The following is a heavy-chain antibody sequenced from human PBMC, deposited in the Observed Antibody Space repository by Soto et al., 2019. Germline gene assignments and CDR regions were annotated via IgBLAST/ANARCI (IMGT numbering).Heavy chain of an antibody. J-gene: IGHJ4*02. CDR3: ARQWGGVAAAGSHYIDY. CDR1: GYSFTTYW. V-gene: IGHV5-51*01. D-gene: IGHD6-13*01. CDR2: IHPGESDT. Sequence: PGESLKISCKSYGYSFTTYWIAWVRQMPGKGLEWMGSIHPGESDTRYSPSFQGQVTISADKSISTAYLQWSSLKASDTAMYYCARQWGGVAAAGSHYIDYWGQGTLVTVSS.